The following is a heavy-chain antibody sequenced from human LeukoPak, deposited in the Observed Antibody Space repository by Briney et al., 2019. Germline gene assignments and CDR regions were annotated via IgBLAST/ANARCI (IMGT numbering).Heavy chain of an antibody. CDR1: GFTFSSNS. Sequence: GGSLRLSRAASGFTFSSNSMNWVRQAPGKGLEWVSYITSSSTTTYYADSVKGRFITSRDNAKNSLYLQMNSLRAEDTAVYYCARTYCTNGVCNRKAFDIWGQRTMVTVSS. CDR3: ARTYCTNGVCNRKAFDI. J-gene: IGHJ3*02. V-gene: IGHV3-48*01. CDR2: ITSSSTTT. D-gene: IGHD2-8*01.